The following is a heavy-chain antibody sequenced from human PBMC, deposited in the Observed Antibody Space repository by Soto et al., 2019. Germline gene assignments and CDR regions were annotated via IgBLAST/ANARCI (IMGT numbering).Heavy chain of an antibody. J-gene: IGHJ6*02. D-gene: IGHD3-10*01. CDR3: ARDGYNGSGSNGMDV. Sequence: SVKVSCKASGGTFSSYTISWVRQAPGQGLEWMGRIIPILGIANYAQKFQGRVTITADKSTSTAYMELSSLRSEDTAVYYCARDGYNGSGSNGMDVWRQGPTVTV. V-gene: IGHV1-69*04. CDR2: IIPILGIA. CDR1: GGTFSSYT.